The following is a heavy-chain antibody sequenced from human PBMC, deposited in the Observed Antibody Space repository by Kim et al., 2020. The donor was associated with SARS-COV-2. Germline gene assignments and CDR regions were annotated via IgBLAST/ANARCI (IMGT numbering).Heavy chain of an antibody. CDR3: ARDLKPYSSGWTDYNWFDP. Sequence: SVKVSCKASGGTFSSYAISWVRQAPGQGLEWMGRIIPILGIANYAQKFQGRVTITADKSTSTAYMELSSLRSEDTAVYYCARDLKPYSSGWTDYNWFDPWGQGTLVTVSS. D-gene: IGHD6-19*01. CDR1: GGTFSSYA. CDR2: IIPILGIA. V-gene: IGHV1-69*04. J-gene: IGHJ5*02.